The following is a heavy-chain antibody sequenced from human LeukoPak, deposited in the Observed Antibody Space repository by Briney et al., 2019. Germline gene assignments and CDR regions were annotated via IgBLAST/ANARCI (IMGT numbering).Heavy chain of an antibody. D-gene: IGHD2-15*01. J-gene: IGHJ6*03. Sequence: TSETLSLTCAVSGGSISSSNWWSWVRQPPGKGLEWIGEIYHSGSTNYNPSLKSRVTISVDKSKNQFSLKLSSVTAADTAVYYCARHRRESVVVAATSSYYYYMDVWGKGTTVTISS. CDR2: IYHSGST. V-gene: IGHV4-4*02. CDR3: ARHRRESVVVAATSSYYYYMDV. CDR1: GGSISSSNW.